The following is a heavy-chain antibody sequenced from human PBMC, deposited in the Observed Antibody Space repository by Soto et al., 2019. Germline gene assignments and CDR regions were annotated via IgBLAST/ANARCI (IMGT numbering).Heavy chain of an antibody. CDR2: IYHTGTT. D-gene: IGHD3-10*01. V-gene: IGHV4-4*02. CDR3: ARVWGGAFDI. Sequence: SETLSLTCAVSGGSISSGSWWSWVRQPPGKGLQWIGDIYHTGTTNYNPSLKSRVTISVDTSKNQFSLKVSSVTAADTAVYYCARVWGGAFDIWGQGTMVTVSS. J-gene: IGHJ3*02. CDR1: GGSISSGSW.